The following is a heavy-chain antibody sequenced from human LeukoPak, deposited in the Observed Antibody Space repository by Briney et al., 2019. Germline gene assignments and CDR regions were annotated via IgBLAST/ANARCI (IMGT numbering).Heavy chain of an antibody. CDR3: ARAGRVVIPSYYYYYMDV. CDR1: GYTFTGYY. J-gene: IGHJ6*03. V-gene: IGHV1-18*04. CDR2: ISAYNGNT. D-gene: IGHD3-3*01. Sequence: ASVKVSCKASGYTFTGYYMHWVRQAPGQGLEWMGWISAYNGNTNYAQKLQGRVTMTTDTSTSTAYMELRSLRSDDTAVYYCARAGRVVIPSYYYYYMDVWGKGTTVTVSS.